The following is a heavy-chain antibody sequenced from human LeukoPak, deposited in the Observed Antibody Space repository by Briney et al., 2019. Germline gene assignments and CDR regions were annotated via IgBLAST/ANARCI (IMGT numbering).Heavy chain of an antibody. CDR2: IYYSGST. J-gene: IGHJ4*02. Sequence: PSETLSLTCTVSGGSISSGGYYWSWIRQHPGKGLEWIGYIYYSGSTYYNPSLKSRVTISVDTSKNQFSLKLSSVTAADTAVYYCARGGEDYYDSSGYLFDYWGQGTLVTVSS. CDR1: GGSISSGGYY. D-gene: IGHD3-22*01. V-gene: IGHV4-31*03. CDR3: ARGGEDYYDSSGYLFDY.